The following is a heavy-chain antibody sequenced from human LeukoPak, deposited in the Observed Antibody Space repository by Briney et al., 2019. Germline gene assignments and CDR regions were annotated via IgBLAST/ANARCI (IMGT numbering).Heavy chain of an antibody. Sequence: GRSLRLSCAASGFTFSSYAMHWVRQAPGKGLEWVAVISYDASKKYYADSVRGRLTISRDNSKNTLYLHMNSLRPDDTAIYYCAREEYGSSSWGQGTLVTVSS. CDR3: AREEYGSSS. CDR2: ISYDASKK. CDR1: GFTFSSYA. J-gene: IGHJ5*02. V-gene: IGHV3-30-3*01. D-gene: IGHD6-13*01.